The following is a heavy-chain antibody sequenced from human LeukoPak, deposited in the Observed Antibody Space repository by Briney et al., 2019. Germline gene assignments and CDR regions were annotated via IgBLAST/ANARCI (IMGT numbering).Heavy chain of an antibody. CDR3: ARIRGGITPIDY. D-gene: IGHD3-16*01. Sequence: SETLSLTCTVSGYSISSGYYWGWIRQPPGKGLEWIGNMYHSGRTYYNPSLKSRVTISVDTSKNQFSLKLSSMTAADTAVYYCARIRGGITPIDYWGQGTLVTVSS. J-gene: IGHJ4*02. V-gene: IGHV4-38-2*02. CDR1: GYSISSGYY. CDR2: MYHSGRT.